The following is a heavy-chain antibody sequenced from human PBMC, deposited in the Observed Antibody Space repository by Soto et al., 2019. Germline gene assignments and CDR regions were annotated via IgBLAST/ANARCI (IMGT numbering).Heavy chain of an antibody. V-gene: IGHV1-69*13. CDR3: ARDSHPPAHRGDTLRWDV. J-gene: IGHJ6*02. Sequence: SVKVSFKAAGGTFSSNAISWVRQAPGQGLEWMGGIIPVFGTAIYAQKFQGRVTIIADASTAYMELNSLRYEDTAVYYCARDSHPPAHRGDTLRWDVWGQGTTVTVSS. D-gene: IGHD5-18*01. CDR1: GGTFSSNA. CDR2: IIPVFGTA.